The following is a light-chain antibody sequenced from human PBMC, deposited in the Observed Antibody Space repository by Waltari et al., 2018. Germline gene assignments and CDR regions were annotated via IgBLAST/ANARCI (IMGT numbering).Light chain of an antibody. V-gene: IGKV2D-29*02. J-gene: IGKJ2*03. CDR1: ESLLYRNGNTY. CDR3: LQSTKEPYS. CDR2: KVT. Sequence: DILMTQTPLSLPVTPGEPASISCRSSESLLYRNGNTYLHWFLQKPGQSPRLLIYKVTNRDSGVPDRFSGSVSGTDFTLKINRVEPEDVGVYYCLQSTKEPYSFGQGTKVEIK.